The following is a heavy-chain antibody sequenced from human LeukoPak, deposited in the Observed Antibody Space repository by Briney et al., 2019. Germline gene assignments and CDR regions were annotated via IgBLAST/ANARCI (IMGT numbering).Heavy chain of an antibody. CDR2: IIPIFGTA. D-gene: IGHD4-17*01. CDR3: ARTRIRGYGDYPPYFDY. Sequence: ASVKVSCKASGGTFSSYAISWVRQAPGQGLEWMGRIIPIFGTANYAQKFQGRVTITTDESTSTAYMELSSLRSEDTAVYYCARTRIRGYGDYPPYFDYWGQGTLVTVSS. J-gene: IGHJ4*02. V-gene: IGHV1-69*05. CDR1: GGTFSSYA.